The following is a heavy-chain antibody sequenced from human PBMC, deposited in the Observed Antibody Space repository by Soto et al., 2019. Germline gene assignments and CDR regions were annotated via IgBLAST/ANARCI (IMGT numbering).Heavy chain of an antibody. Sequence: QVQLVQSGAEVKKPGASVKVSCKASGYTFTSYGISWVRQAPGQGLEWMGWISAYNGNTNYAPKLQGRVTMTTDTSTSTAYMELRSLRSDDTAVYYCARQWFGQPPYSSCGMDVWGQGTTVTVSS. CDR3: ARQWFGQPPYSSCGMDV. CDR2: ISAYNGNT. CDR1: GYTFTSYG. J-gene: IGHJ6*02. V-gene: IGHV1-18*01. D-gene: IGHD3-10*01.